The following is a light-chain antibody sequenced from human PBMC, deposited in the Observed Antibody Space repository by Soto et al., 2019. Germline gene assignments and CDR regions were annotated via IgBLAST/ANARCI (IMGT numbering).Light chain of an antibody. CDR2: GRS. Sequence: ENVLTQSPGTLSLSPGERVTLSCRSSQTVTNSLFAWYQQKPGQPPRLLIHGRSSRATGIPDRFSGSGSVTDFTLTISRLESEDFVVYYCQQYSTLPHTFGRGTKLEV. V-gene: IGKV3-20*01. CDR1: QTVTNSL. J-gene: IGKJ2*01. CDR3: QQYSTLPHT.